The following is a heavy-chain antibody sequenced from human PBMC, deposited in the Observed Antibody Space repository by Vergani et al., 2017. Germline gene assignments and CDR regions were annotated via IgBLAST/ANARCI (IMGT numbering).Heavy chain of an antibody. J-gene: IGHJ6*03. V-gene: IGHV3-48*03. CDR2: ISSIGSTI. CDR1: GFTFSSYE. CDR3: ARDRGNVQSYYYYMDV. D-gene: IGHD4-11*01. Sequence: EVQLVESGGGLVQPGGSLRLSCAASGFTFSSYEMNWVRQAPGKGLEWVSYISSIGSTIYYADSVKGRFTISRDNAKNSLYLQMNSLRAEDTAVYYCARDRGNVQSYYYYMDVWGKGTTVTVSS.